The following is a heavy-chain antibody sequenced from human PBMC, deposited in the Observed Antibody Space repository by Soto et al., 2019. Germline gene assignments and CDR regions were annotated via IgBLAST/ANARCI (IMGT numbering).Heavy chain of an antibody. CDR1: GFTFSSYA. CDR3: ATVGAAAGTGN. J-gene: IGHJ4*02. D-gene: IGHD6-13*01. V-gene: IGHV3-23*01. CDR2: ISGSGGST. Sequence: GGSLRLSCAASGFTFSSYAMSWVRQAPGKGLEWVSAISGSGGSTYYADSVKGRFTISRDNSKNTLYLQMNSLRAEDTAVYYCATVGAAAGTGNWGQGTLVTVSS.